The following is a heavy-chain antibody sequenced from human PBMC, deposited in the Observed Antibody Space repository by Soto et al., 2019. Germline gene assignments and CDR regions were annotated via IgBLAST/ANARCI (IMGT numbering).Heavy chain of an antibody. CDR3: ARHGRWQDLEI. D-gene: IGHD1-26*01. CDR1: GGSISSYY. J-gene: IGHJ3*02. Sequence: QVQLQESGPGLVKPEETLSLICTVSGGSISSYYLSCIRQPPGKVLEWIGYIYYSGSTNYNPSLKSRVPISVDTSKHQFSLKRSSVTAADTAVYYGARHGRWQDLEIWGQGTMGTVSS. CDR2: IYYSGST. V-gene: IGHV4-59*08.